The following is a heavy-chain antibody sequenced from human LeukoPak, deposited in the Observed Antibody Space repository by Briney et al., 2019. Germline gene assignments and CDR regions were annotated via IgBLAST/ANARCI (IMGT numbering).Heavy chain of an antibody. Sequence: PGGSLRLSCAASGITFSGYWMSWVRQAPGKGLEWVATINQDGSGKYYVDSVKGRFTISRDNAKNSLYLEMNSLRAEDTAIYYCARDRSGSYWGQGTLVTVSS. D-gene: IGHD3-3*01. CDR3: ARDRSGSY. V-gene: IGHV3-7*05. CDR2: INQDGSGK. CDR1: GITFSGYW. J-gene: IGHJ4*02.